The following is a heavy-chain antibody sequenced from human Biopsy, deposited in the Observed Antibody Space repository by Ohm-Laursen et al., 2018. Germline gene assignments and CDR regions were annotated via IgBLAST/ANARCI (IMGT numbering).Heavy chain of an antibody. J-gene: IGHJ4*02. CDR2: IIAVSGLV. Sequence: SVKVSCKVSGVTFINYAISWVRQAPGEGLEWMGGIIAVSGLVNYAPKFQGRVSITADKSTTTAYMELSNLKSEDTAVYYCATPFQYYDSWGGYPPFDHWGQGTLVTVSS. V-gene: IGHV1-69*10. CDR3: ATPFQYYDSWGGYPPFDH. CDR1: GVTFINYA. D-gene: IGHD3-3*01.